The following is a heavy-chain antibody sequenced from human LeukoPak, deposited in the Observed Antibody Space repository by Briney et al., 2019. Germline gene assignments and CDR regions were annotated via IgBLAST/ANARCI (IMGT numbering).Heavy chain of an antibody. CDR2: INWNGGST. J-gene: IGHJ3*02. Sequence: GGSLRLSCAASGFTFDDYGMSWVRQAPGKGLEWVSGINWNGGSTGYADSVKGRFTISRDSAKNSLYLQMNSLRAEDTALYHCARPQARLSEAFDIWGQGTMVTVSS. CDR3: ARPQARLSEAFDI. V-gene: IGHV3-20*01. D-gene: IGHD3-3*01. CDR1: GFTFDDYG.